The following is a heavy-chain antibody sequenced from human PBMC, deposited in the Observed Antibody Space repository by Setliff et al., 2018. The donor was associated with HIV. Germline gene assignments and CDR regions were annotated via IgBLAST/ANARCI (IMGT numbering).Heavy chain of an antibody. J-gene: IGHJ4*02. V-gene: IGHV2-5*01. CDR3: AHRSGEYYYDSSGSFDY. CDR2: IYWNDDK. D-gene: IGHD3-22*01. CDR1: GFSLSTSGVG. Sequence: GSGPTLVNPTQTLTLTCTFSGFSLSTSGVGVGWIRQPPGKALEWLALIYWNDDKRYSPSLKSRLTITKDTSKNQAVLTMTNMDPVDTATYYCAHRSGEYYYDSSGSFDYWGQGTLVTVSS.